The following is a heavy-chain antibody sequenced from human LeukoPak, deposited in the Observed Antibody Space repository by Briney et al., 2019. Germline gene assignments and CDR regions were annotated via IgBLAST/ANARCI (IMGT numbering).Heavy chain of an antibody. Sequence: GSVKVSCKVSGYTLTELSIHWARQAPGKGLEWMGGFDPENGEIIYAQKFQGRVTMTEDRSGDTAYMQLSSLRSEDTAVYYCSTDAGYCNSTTCSYYFDYWGQGTLVTVSS. CDR3: STDAGYCNSTTCSYYFDY. J-gene: IGHJ4*02. V-gene: IGHV1-24*01. CDR1: GYTLTELS. CDR2: FDPENGEI. D-gene: IGHD3-9*01.